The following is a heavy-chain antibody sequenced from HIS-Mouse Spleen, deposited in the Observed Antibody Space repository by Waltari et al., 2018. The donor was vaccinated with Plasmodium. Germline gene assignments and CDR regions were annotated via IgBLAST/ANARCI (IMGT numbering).Heavy chain of an antibody. CDR3: ARAPIRDAFDI. Sequence: QVQLQQCGAGLLKPSATLSLTCAVHGGSLSGYYWSWIRQPPGKGLEWIGEINHSGSTNYNPSLKSRVTISVDTSKNQFSLKLSSVTAADTAVYYCARAPIRDAFDIWGQGTMVTVSS. J-gene: IGHJ3*02. D-gene: IGHD3-9*01. V-gene: IGHV4-34*01. CDR1: GGSLSGYY. CDR2: INHSGST.